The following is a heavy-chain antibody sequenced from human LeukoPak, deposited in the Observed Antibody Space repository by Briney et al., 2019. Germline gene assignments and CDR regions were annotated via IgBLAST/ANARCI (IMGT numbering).Heavy chain of an antibody. D-gene: IGHD5-12*01. Sequence: ETLSLTCTVSGGSISSSSYYWGWIRQPPGKGLEWVSVIYTVGTTYYADSVKGRFTISRDNSKNTLYLQMNSLRAEDTAVYYCARGSRYIGYGHFDYWGQGTLVTVSS. CDR3: ARGSRYIGYGHFDY. J-gene: IGHJ4*02. CDR1: GGSISSSSYY. V-gene: IGHV3-53*01. CDR2: IYTVGTT.